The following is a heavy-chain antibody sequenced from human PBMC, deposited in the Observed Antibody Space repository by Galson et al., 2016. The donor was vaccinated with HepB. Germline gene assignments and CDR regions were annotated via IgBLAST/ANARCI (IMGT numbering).Heavy chain of an antibody. CDR1: GYTFTSYY. CDR2: INPTGGST. CDR3: ARDYVAGGFYYFDY. J-gene: IGHJ4*02. Sequence: SVKVSCKASGYTFTSYYIYWVRQAPGRGLEWVGVINPTGGSTDFAPRFQDRVTLTRDTSAGTVYMELTSLTSDDTAVYYCARDYVAGGFYYFDYWGQGTLITVSS. V-gene: IGHV1-46*01. D-gene: IGHD6-13*01.